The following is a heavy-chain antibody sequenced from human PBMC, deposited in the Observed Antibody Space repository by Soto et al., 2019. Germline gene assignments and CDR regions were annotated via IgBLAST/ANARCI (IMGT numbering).Heavy chain of an antibody. CDR3: AKSDCSSTSCPQYPAPTHWFDP. Sequence: PGGSLRLSCAASGFTFDDYAMHWVRQAPGKGLEWVSGISWNSGSIGYADSVKGRFTISRDNAKNSLYLQMNSLRAEDTALYYCAKSDCSSTSCPQYPAPTHWFDPWGQGTLVTVSS. CDR2: ISWNSGSI. D-gene: IGHD2-2*01. V-gene: IGHV3-9*01. CDR1: GFTFDDYA. J-gene: IGHJ5*02.